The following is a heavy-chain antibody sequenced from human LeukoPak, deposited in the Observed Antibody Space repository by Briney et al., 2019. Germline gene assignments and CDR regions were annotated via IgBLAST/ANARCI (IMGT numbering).Heavy chain of an antibody. CDR1: GGSISSYY. J-gene: IGHJ4*02. CDR2: IYYSGST. D-gene: IGHD4-23*01. CDR3: ARGYGGNSLFDY. Sequence: SETLSLTCTVSGGSISSYYWSWIRQPPGKGLEWIGYIYYSGSTNYNPSLKSRTTISVDTSKNQFSLKLSSVAAADTAVYYCARGYGGNSLFDYWGQGTLVTVSS. V-gene: IGHV4-59*01.